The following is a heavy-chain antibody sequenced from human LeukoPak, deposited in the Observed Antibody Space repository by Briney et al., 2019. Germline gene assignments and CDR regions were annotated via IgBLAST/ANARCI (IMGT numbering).Heavy chain of an antibody. Sequence: ASVTVSCKASGYTFTGYYMHWVRQAPGQGREWMGWINPNSGGTNYAQKFQGRVTMTRDTSISTAYMELSRLRSDDTAVYYCARDQEGATTPDYWGQGTLVTVSS. V-gene: IGHV1-2*02. J-gene: IGHJ4*02. CDR2: INPNSGGT. CDR3: ARDQEGATTPDY. CDR1: GYTFTGYY. D-gene: IGHD1-26*01.